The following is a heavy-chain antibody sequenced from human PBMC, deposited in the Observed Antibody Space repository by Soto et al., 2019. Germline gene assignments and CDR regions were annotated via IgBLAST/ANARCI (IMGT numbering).Heavy chain of an antibody. CDR3: AHRPSYCSGGSCYSGFDY. D-gene: IGHD2-15*01. CDR2: IYWDDDK. Sequence: TGPTLVNHKQTLTLTCTFSGFSLSTSGVGVGWIRQPPGKALEWLALIYWDDDKRYSPSLKSRLTITKDTSKNQVVLTMTNMDPVDTATYYCAHRPSYCSGGSCYSGFDYWGQGTLVTVSS. V-gene: IGHV2-5*02. J-gene: IGHJ4*02. CDR1: GFSLSTSGVG.